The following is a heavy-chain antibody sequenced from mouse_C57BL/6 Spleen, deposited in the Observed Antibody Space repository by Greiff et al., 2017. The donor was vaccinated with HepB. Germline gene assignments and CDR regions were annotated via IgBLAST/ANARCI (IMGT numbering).Heavy chain of an antibody. CDR1: GFTFSSYG. J-gene: IGHJ2*01. Sequence: EVKLMESGGDLVKPGGSLKLSCAASGFTFSSYGMSWVRQTPDKRLEWVATISSGGSYTYYPDSVKGRFTISRDNAKNTLYLQMSSLKSEDTAMYYCARHVSNYPFGYWGQGTTLTASS. CDR3: ARHVSNYPFGY. D-gene: IGHD2-5*01. V-gene: IGHV5-6*01. CDR2: ISSGGSYT.